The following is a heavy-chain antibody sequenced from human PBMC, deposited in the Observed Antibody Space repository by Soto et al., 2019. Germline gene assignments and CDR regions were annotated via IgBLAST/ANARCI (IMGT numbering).Heavy chain of an antibody. Sequence: PSETLSLTCTVSGGSISSSSYYWGWIRQPPGKGLEWIGSIYYSGSTYYNLSLKSRVTISVDTSKNQFSLKLSSVTAADTAVYFCAFLPGYCRADTCLFDYSGQVTPLFVS. CDR2: IYYSGST. D-gene: IGHD2-15*01. V-gene: IGHV4-39*01. J-gene: IGHJ4*02. CDR1: GGSISSSSYY. CDR3: AFLPGYCRADTCLFDY.